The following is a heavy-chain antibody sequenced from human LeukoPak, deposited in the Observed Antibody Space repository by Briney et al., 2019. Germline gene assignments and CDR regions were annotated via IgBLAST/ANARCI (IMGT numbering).Heavy chain of an antibody. J-gene: IGHJ4*02. D-gene: IGHD1-26*01. V-gene: IGHV3-30*04. CDR2: ISYDGSNK. CDR1: GFTFSSYA. Sequence: GRSLRLSCAASGFTFSSYAMHWVRQAPGKGLEWVAVISYDGSNKYYADSVKGRFTISRDNSKNTLYLQMNSLRAEDTAVYYCARVGSYYGNNYWGQGTLVTVSS. CDR3: ARVGSYYGNNY.